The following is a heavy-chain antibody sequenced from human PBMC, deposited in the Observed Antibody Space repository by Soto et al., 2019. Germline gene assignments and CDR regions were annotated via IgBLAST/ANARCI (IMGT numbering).Heavy chain of an antibody. CDR2: IYHSGST. Sequence: PSETLSLTCAGSGGSISSGGYSWSWIRQPPGKGLEWIGYIYHSGSTYYNPSLKSRVTISVGRSKNQFSLKLSSVTAADTAVYYCAGSLSTMILATPEGFDIWGQGTMVTVSS. CDR1: GGSISSGGYS. V-gene: IGHV4-30-2*01. D-gene: IGHD3-22*01. CDR3: AGSLSTMILATPEGFDI. J-gene: IGHJ3*02.